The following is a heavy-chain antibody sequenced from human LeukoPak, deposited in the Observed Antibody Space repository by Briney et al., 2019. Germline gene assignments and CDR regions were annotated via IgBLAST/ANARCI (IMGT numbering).Heavy chain of an antibody. CDR3: ARNNYVWGSYLDY. V-gene: IGHV3-30-3*01. D-gene: IGHD3-16*02. J-gene: IGHJ4*02. Sequence: GGSLRLSCAASGFTFSSYAMHWVRQAPGKGLEWVAVISYDGSNKYYADSVKGRFTISRDNSKNTLYLQMNSLRAEDTAVYYCARNNYVWGSYLDYWGQGTLVTVSP. CDR1: GFTFSSYA. CDR2: ISYDGSNK.